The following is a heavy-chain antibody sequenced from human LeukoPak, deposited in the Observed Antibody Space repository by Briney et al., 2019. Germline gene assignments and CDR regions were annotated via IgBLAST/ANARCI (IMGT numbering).Heavy chain of an antibody. V-gene: IGHV4-59*01. J-gene: IGHJ6*03. CDR1: GGSISSYY. D-gene: IGHD1-26*01. CDR3: ARDGGSYYDYYFYMDV. Sequence: SETLSLTCTVSGGSISSYYWSWIRQPPGKGLEWIGYIYYSGSTNYNPSLKGRVTISVDTSKNQFSLKLSSVTAADTAVYYCARDGGSYYDYYFYMDVWGKGTTVTVSS. CDR2: IYYSGST.